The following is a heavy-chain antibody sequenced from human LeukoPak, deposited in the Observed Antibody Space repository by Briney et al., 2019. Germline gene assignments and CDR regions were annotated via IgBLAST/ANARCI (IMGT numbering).Heavy chain of an antibody. CDR2: INPKTGGT. CDR3: ARGREILVVPYYYYIDV. J-gene: IGHJ6*03. CDR1: GYTFSGYF. D-gene: IGHD2-2*01. V-gene: IGHV1-2*02. Sequence: GASVKVSCKASGYTFSGYFIHWVRRAPGQGLEWLGWINPKTGGTNYAQKFQGRVTMARDTSISTAYMEVRRLRSVDTAVYYCARGREILVVPYYYYIDVWGKGTTVTVSS.